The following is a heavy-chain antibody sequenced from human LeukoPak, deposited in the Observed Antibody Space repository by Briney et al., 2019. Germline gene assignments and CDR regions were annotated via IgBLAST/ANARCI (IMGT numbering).Heavy chain of an antibody. V-gene: IGHV1-2*06. CDR2: INPNSGGT. J-gene: IGHJ4*02. Sequence: ASVKVSCKTSGYTFADYFIHWVRLAPGQRHEWMGRINPNSGGTEYEQKFEGRVTMTRDTSISTAYVGVNRLISDDTAIYYCARDVSSTSNWEFDYWGQGILVTVSS. D-gene: IGHD1-26*01. CDR3: ARDVSSTSNWEFDY. CDR1: GYTFADYF.